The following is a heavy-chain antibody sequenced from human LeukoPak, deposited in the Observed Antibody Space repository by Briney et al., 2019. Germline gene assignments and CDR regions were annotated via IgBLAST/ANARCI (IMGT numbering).Heavy chain of an antibody. CDR1: GFTFSSYA. D-gene: IGHD3-3*01. J-gene: IGHJ6*02. CDR3: AKEPVGDFWSGYFLESGMDV. Sequence: GGSLRLSCAASGFTFSSYAMSWVRQAPGKGLEWVSAISGSGGSTYYADSVKGRFTISRDNSKNTLYLQMNSLRAEDTAVYYYAKEPVGDFWSGYFLESGMDVWGQGTTVTVSS. CDR2: ISGSGGST. V-gene: IGHV3-23*01.